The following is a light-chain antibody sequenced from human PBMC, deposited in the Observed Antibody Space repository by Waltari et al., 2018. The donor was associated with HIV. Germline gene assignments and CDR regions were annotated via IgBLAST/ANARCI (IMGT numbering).Light chain of an antibody. CDR2: AVS. CDR3: SSYAGSNNLV. J-gene: IGLJ2*01. Sequence: QSALTHHPSASGSPGHSVPISSTGPRTAVCSYTYAPWYQQHPGKAPKPMIYAVSKRPSGVPVRFSGSKAGNTASLTVSGLQAEDDADYYCSSYAGSNNLVFGGGTKLTVL. CDR1: RTAVCSYTY. V-gene: IGLV2-8*01.